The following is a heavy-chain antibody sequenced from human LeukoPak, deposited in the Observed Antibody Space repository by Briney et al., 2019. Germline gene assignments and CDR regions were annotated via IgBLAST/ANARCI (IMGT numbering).Heavy chain of an antibody. Sequence: GASVKVSCKASGYTFPSYGISWVRQAPGQGLEWMGWISAYNGNTNYAQKLQGRVTMTTDTSTSTAYMELRSLRSDDTAVYYCARVWPVLERYFDWFQLDAFDIWGQGIMVTVSS. D-gene: IGHD3-9*01. V-gene: IGHV1-18*01. CDR3: ARVWPVLERYFDWFQLDAFDI. J-gene: IGHJ3*02. CDR1: GYTFPSYG. CDR2: ISAYNGNT.